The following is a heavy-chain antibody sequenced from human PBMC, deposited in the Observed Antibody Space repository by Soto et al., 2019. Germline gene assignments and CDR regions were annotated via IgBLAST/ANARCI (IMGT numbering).Heavy chain of an antibody. J-gene: IGHJ5*02. Sequence: SETLSLTCTVSGGSLSSYYWSWIRQPPGQGLERIGFIYYNGRTYYNPSLRSRAFMSVDTSKNQFSLNLTSVTAADTSVYYCAREGCRRSYCIGDEFYEGADPWGPGSLVTVS. D-gene: IGHD2-21*01. CDR1: GGSLSSYY. V-gene: IGHV4-59*12. CDR2: IYYNGRT. CDR3: AREGCRRSYCIGDEFYEGADP.